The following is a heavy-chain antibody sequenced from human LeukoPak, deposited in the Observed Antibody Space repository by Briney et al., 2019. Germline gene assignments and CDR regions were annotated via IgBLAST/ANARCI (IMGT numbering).Heavy chain of an antibody. CDR3: ARDSSPLLRGRHDYMDV. CDR2: IIPILGIA. Sequence: SVKVSCKASGGTFSSYTISWVRQAPGQGLEWMGRIIPILGIANYAQKFQGRVTITADKSTSTAYMELSSLRSEDTAVYSCARDSSPLLRGRHDYMDVWGKGTTVTVSS. J-gene: IGHJ6*03. D-gene: IGHD1-1*01. CDR1: GGTFSSYT. V-gene: IGHV1-69*04.